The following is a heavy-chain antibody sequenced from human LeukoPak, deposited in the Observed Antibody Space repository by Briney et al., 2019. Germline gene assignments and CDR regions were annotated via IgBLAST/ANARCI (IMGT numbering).Heavy chain of an antibody. Sequence: GXSLRLSCAASGFTFSSDSMTWVRQAPGKGLEWVSTISGTGVSTFYADPVKGRFTISRDNSKNTLYLHMNSLSAEDTAIYYCAKDSFSSRWGQGTLVTVSS. D-gene: IGHD2-2*01. V-gene: IGHV3-23*01. CDR3: AKDSFSSR. J-gene: IGHJ4*02. CDR1: GFTFSSDS. CDR2: ISGTGVST.